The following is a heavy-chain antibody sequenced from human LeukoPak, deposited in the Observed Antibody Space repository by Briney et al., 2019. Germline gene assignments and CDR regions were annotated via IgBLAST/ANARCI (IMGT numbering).Heavy chain of an antibody. CDR3: ARDDYYFDY. J-gene: IGHJ4*02. CDR2: TYYSGST. V-gene: IGHV4-39*07. CDR1: GGSISSSSYY. Sequence: SETLSLTCTVSGGSISSSSYYWGWIRQPPGKGLEWIGSTYYSGSTYYNPSLKSRVTISVDTSKNQFSLKLSSVTAADTAVYYCARDDYYFDYWGQGTLVTVSS.